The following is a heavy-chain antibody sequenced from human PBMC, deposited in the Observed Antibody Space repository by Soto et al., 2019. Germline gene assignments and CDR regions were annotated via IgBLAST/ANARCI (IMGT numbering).Heavy chain of an antibody. CDR3: AREGDNWFDP. CDR1: GDTFNSYG. V-gene: IGHV1-69*13. J-gene: IGHJ5*02. Sequence: SVKVSCKASGDTFNSYGITWVRQAPGQGLEWMGGIIPKFGITNYAQKFQGRVTITADESTSTAYMELSSLRSEDTAVYYCAREGDNWFDPWAQGTLVTVSS. CDR2: IIPKFGIT.